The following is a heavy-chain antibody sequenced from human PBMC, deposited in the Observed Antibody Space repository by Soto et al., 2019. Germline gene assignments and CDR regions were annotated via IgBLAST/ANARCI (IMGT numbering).Heavy chain of an antibody. J-gene: IGHJ6*02. CDR1: GFTFSSYG. D-gene: IGHD4-4*01. V-gene: IGHV3-33*01. CDR2: IWYDGSNK. Sequence: HPGGSLRLSCAASGFTFSSYGMHWVRQAPGKGLEWVAVIWYDGSNKYYADSVKGRFTISRDNSKNTLYLQMNSLRAEDTAVYYCARDDHRGATVTTLVFESAGMDVWGQGTTVTVSS. CDR3: ARDDHRGATVTTLVFESAGMDV.